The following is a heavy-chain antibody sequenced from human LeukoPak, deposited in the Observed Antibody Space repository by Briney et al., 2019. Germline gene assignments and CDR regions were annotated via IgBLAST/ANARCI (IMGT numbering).Heavy chain of an antibody. CDR2: ISSSSSYI. V-gene: IGHV3-21*01. Sequence: PGGSLRLSCAASGFTFSSYIMNWVRQAPGKGLEWVSSISSSSSYIYYADSVKGRFTISRDNAKNSLYLQMNSLRAEDTAVYYCARDPGWEQWQNWFDPWGQGTLVTVSS. J-gene: IGHJ5*02. CDR1: GFTFSSYI. CDR3: ARDPGWEQWQNWFDP. D-gene: IGHD6-19*01.